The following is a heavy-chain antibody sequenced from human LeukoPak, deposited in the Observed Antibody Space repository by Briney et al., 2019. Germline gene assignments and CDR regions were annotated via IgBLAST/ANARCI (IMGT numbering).Heavy chain of an antibody. CDR2: ISYDGSNK. CDR1: GFTFSSYG. D-gene: IGHD4-17*01. CDR3: AKPIHIYGDYGY. Sequence: GGSLRLSCAASGFTFSSYGMHWVRQAPGKGLEWVAVISYDGSNKYYADSVKGRFTISRDNSKNTLYLQMNSLSAEDTAVYYCAKPIHIYGDYGYWGQGTLVTVSS. J-gene: IGHJ4*02. V-gene: IGHV3-30*18.